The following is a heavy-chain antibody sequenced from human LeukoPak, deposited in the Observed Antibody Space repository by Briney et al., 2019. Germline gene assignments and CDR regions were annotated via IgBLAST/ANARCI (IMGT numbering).Heavy chain of an antibody. J-gene: IGHJ4*02. V-gene: IGHV3-9*01. CDR1: GFTFDDYA. CDR2: ISWNSGSI. CDR3: AKDPNYYYDSSGYYDY. Sequence: PGGSLRLSCAASGFTFDDYAMHWVRQAPGKGLEWVSGISWNSGSIGYADSVKGRFTISRDNAKNSLYLQMNSLRAEDTALYYCAKDPNYYYDSSGYYDYWGQGTLVTVSS. D-gene: IGHD3-22*01.